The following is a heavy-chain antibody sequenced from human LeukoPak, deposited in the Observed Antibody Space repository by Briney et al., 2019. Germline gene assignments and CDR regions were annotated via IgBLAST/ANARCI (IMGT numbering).Heavy chain of an antibody. J-gene: IGHJ6*02. CDR2: INPHSGGT. V-gene: IGHV1-2*02. CDR1: GYTFTDHY. D-gene: IGHD3-10*01. CDR3: ARGRNFGSGIPSGVDV. Sequence: ASVKVSCKASGYTFTDHYVHWVRPAPGQGLEWMGWINPHSGGTKYAQKFEDRVTMTRDSSISTAYMELSSLESDDTAVYFCARGRNFGSGIPSGVDVWGQGTTVTVSS.